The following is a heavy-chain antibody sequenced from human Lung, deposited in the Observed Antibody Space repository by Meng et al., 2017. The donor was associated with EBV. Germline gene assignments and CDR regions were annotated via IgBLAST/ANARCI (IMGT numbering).Heavy chain of an antibody. CDR1: GDSISSFYY. J-gene: IGHJ5*02. CDR3: ARPFPSWQSPRLDPFGA. CDR2: VHYTGST. Sequence: QRHLRQPGPGQVKPSAPLSLTCTVSGDSISSFYYWGWIRQPPGRGLEWIGSVHYTGSTYYSPSLKSRVTVSVDTSKNQFSLRLTSVTAADTAVYYCARPFPSWQSPRLDPFGAWGQGTLVTVSS. D-gene: IGHD6-19*01. V-gene: IGHV4-39*01.